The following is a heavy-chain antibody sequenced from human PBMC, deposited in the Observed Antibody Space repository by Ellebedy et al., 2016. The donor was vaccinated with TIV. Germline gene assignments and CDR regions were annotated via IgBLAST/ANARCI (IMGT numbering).Heavy chain of an antibody. CDR2: ISYDGSNK. D-gene: IGHD3-3*01. CDR1: RFTFSSYG. J-gene: IGHJ4*02. Sequence: GGSLRLSXAASRFTFSSYGMHWVRQAPGKGLEWVALISYDGSNKYYADSVKGRFTISRDLSKNSVHLQMNNLRPEDTAMYYCARDRDFWSRVLGLWGQGTLVTVSS. V-gene: IGHV3-30*03. CDR3: ARDRDFWSRVLGL.